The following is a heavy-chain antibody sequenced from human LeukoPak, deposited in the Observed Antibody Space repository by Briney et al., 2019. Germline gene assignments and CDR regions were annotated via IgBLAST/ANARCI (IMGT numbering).Heavy chain of an antibody. CDR3: ARGLEYDFWSGNYSDGFDK. V-gene: IGHV4-34*01. D-gene: IGHD3-3*01. CDR2: INHSGSA. J-gene: IGHJ3*02. CDR1: GASFSSYY. Sequence: SETLSPTCAVYGASFSSYYWSWIRQPPGKGLEWIGEINHSGSANYNPSLKSRVTMSLDTSKNQCSLQLKSLTAADTAVYYCARGLEYDFWSGNYSDGFDKWGHGTMVTVSP.